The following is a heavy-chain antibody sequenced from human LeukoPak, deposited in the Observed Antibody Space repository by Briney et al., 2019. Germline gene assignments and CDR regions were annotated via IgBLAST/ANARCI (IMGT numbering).Heavy chain of an antibody. CDR2: ISGSGDIT. Sequence: GGSLKLSCAASGFSFSTYGMNWVRQAPGKGLEWVSGISGSGDITYHADSVKGRFTISRDNSKYTLYLQMKSLRAEDTAVYYCAKNHLNYYDSSGNGYDCWGQGTLVSVSS. CDR3: AKNHLNYYDSSGNGYDC. D-gene: IGHD3-22*01. V-gene: IGHV3-23*01. J-gene: IGHJ4*02. CDR1: GFSFSTYG.